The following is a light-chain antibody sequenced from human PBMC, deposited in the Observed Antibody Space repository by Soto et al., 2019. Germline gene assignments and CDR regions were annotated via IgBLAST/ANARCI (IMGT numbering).Light chain of an antibody. CDR2: EVS. J-gene: IGLJ1*01. V-gene: IGLV2-14*01. Sequence: QSVLTQPASVSGSPGQSITISCTGSSSDIGAYNYVSWFQQYPGKAPKLIISEVSNRPSGVSNRFSGSKSGTAASLTISGLQTEDEADYYCNSYVAGSNVFGTGTKVTVL. CDR3: NSYVAGSNV. CDR1: SSDIGAYNY.